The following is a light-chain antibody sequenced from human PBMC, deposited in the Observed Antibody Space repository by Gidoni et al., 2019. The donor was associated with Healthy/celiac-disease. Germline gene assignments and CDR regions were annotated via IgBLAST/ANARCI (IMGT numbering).Light chain of an antibody. CDR2: KAS. CDR3: QQYNSSPLT. J-gene: IGKJ4*01. CDR1: QSISSW. Sequence: DIQMTQSPSTLSASVGDRVTITCRASQSISSWLAWYQQKPGKAPKLLIYKASSLESGVPSRFSGSGSGTEFTLTISSLQPDDLATYYGQQYNSSPLTFGGGTKVEIK. V-gene: IGKV1-5*03.